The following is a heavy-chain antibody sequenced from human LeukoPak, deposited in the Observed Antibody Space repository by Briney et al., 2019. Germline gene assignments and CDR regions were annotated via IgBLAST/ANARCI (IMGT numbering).Heavy chain of an antibody. D-gene: IGHD1-26*01. Sequence: ASVKVSCKASGYTFTSYYMHWVRQAPGQGLEWMGIINPSGGSTSYAQKFQGRVTMTRNTSTSTVYMELSSLRTEDKAVYYCARGEKVGDILNWGQGTLVTVSS. V-gene: IGHV1-46*01. CDR1: GYTFTSYY. J-gene: IGHJ4*02. CDR2: INPSGGST. CDR3: ARGEKVGDILN.